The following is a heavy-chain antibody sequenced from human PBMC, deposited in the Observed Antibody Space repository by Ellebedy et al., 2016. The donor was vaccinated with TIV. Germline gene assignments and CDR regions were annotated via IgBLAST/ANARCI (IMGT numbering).Heavy chain of an antibody. CDR2: INHSGGI. V-gene: IGHV4-34*01. Sequence: MPSETLSLTCAVYGGSLSGYQWSWIRQSPGKGLEWIGEINHSGGINYNPSLKSRVSMSVDSSKNQFSLKLTSMTAAETAVYYCARASSNGYRSDLYAFDVWGQGTMVPVSS. J-gene: IGHJ3*01. CDR1: GGSLSGYQ. D-gene: IGHD3-22*01. CDR3: ARASSNGYRSDLYAFDV.